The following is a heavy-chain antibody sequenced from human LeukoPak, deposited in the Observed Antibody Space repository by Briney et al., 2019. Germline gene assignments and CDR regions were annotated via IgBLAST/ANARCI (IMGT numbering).Heavy chain of an antibody. J-gene: IGHJ4*02. D-gene: IGHD1-26*01. CDR3: AKGQGYSGSYFVFDY. CDR2: ISGSGGST. Sequence: GGSLRLSCAASGFTFSSYAMSWVRQAPGKGLEWVSAISGSGGSTYYADSVKGRFTISRDNSKNTLYLQMNSLRAEDTAVYYCAKGQGYSGSYFVFDYWGQGTLVTVSS. V-gene: IGHV3-23*01. CDR1: GFTFSSYA.